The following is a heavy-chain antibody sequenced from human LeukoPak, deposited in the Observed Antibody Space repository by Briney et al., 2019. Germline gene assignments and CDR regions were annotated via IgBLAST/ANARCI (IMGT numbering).Heavy chain of an antibody. V-gene: IGHV3-64D*09. CDR3: VKVLGAYIADY. J-gene: IGHJ4*02. D-gene: IGHD3-3*02. Sequence: GGSLRLSCSASGFTFSSYAMHWGRQAPGQGLEYVSTITGNGGRTYYADSVKGRFTISRDNSKNTLYLQMSSLRPEDTAVYYCVKVLGAYIADYWGQGPLVTVSS. CDR2: ITGNGGRT. CDR1: GFTFSSYA.